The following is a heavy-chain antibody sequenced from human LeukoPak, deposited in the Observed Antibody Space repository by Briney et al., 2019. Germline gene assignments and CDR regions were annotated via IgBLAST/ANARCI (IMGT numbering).Heavy chain of an antibody. Sequence: ASVKVSCKTSGHTFTNYPINWVRQAPGQGLEWMGWVNTNTGNPTYAQGLTGRFVFSSDTSVSTAYLQISSLKPEDTAVYCCVSSDDTSGYFLYWGQGTLVTVSS. CDR1: GHTFTNYP. CDR2: VNTNTGNP. CDR3: VSSDDTSGYFLY. D-gene: IGHD3-22*01. J-gene: IGHJ4*02. V-gene: IGHV7-4-1*02.